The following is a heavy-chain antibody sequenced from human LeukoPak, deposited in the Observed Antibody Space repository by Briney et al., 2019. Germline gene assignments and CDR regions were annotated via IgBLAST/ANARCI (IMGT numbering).Heavy chain of an antibody. CDR3: AVVAWPASELPYYFDY. D-gene: IGHD2-15*01. CDR2: IYHSGST. V-gene: IGHV4-30-2*01. CDR1: GGSISSGGYY. J-gene: IGHJ4*02. Sequence: SETLSLTCTVSGGSISSGGYYWSWIRQPPGKGLEWFGYIYHSGSTYYNPSLKSRVTISVDRSKNQFSLKLSSVTAADTAVYYCAVVAWPASELPYYFDYWGQGTLVTVSS.